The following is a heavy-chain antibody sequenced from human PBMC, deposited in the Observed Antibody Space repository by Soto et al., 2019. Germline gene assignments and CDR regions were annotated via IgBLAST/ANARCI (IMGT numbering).Heavy chain of an antibody. V-gene: IGHV3-23*01. J-gene: IGHJ4*02. D-gene: IGHD5-12*01. Sequence: EVQLLESGGGLVQPGGSLRLSCVASGFTFSSYAMSWVRQAPGKGLEWVSAISGSGGSYYADPVKGRFTISRDNSKNTLYLQMNSLRAEDTAVYYCAKADGYDFGYFDYWGQGTLVTVSS. CDR3: AKADGYDFGYFDY. CDR1: GFTFSSYA. CDR2: ISGSGGS.